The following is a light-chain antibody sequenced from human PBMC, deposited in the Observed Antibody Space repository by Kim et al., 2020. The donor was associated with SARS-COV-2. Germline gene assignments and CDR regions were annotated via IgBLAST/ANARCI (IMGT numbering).Light chain of an antibody. CDR3: GADHGSGSNFVKV. V-gene: IGLV9-49*01. Sequence: CTLSSGYSNYKVDWYQQRPGKGTRFVMRVGTGGIVGYKGDGIPDRFSVLGSGLNRYRTIKNIQEEDESDYHCGADHGSGSNFVKVFGGGTQLTVL. J-gene: IGLJ3*02. CDR2: VGTGGIVG. CDR1: SGYSNYK.